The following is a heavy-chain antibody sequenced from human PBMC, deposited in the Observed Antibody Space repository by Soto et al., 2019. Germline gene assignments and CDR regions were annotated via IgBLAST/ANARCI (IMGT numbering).Heavy chain of an antibody. J-gene: IGHJ4*02. CDR3: ARDKRDLRFLEWSYHFDY. CDR1: GFTFSSYA. V-gene: IGHV3-30-3*01. D-gene: IGHD3-3*01. CDR2: ISYDGSNK. Sequence: QVQLVESGGGVVQPGRSLRLSCAASGFTFSSYAMHRVRQAPGKGLEWVAVISYDGSNKYYADSVKGRFTISRDNSKNTLYLQLNSLRAEDTAVYYCARDKRDLRFLEWSYHFDYWGQGTLVTVSS.